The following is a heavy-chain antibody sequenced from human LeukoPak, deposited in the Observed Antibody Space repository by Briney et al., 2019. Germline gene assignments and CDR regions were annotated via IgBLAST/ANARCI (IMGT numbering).Heavy chain of an antibody. J-gene: IGHJ4*02. Sequence: GGSLRLSCAASGFTFSSYGMHWVRQAPGKGLERVAFIRYDGRNKYYADSVKGGFTISRDNSKNTMYLQMNSLRAEDTAVYYCAKGYGDYFDYWGQGTLVTVPS. CDR2: IRYDGRNK. D-gene: IGHD4-17*01. CDR1: GFTFSSYG. CDR3: AKGYGDYFDY. V-gene: IGHV3-30*02.